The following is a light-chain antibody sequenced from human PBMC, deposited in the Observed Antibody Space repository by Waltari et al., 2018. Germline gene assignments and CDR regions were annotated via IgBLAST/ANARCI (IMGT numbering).Light chain of an antibody. CDR1: HSVSSN. Sequence: EIVMTQSPATLSVSPGERATLSCRASHSVSSNLAWYQQKPGQAPRLLIYGASTRATGIPARFSGSGSWTEFTLTISSLQSEDFAVYYCQQYNNWPPLTFGGGTKVEIK. CDR2: GAS. CDR3: QQYNNWPPLT. V-gene: IGKV3-15*01. J-gene: IGKJ4*01.